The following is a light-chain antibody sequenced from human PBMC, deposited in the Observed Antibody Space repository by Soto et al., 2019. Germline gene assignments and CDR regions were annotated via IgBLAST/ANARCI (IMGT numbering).Light chain of an antibody. Sequence: QSVLTQPPSVSGTPGQRVTISCSGSSSNIGSNTVSWFQQLPGTAPKLLIYSHIQRPSGVPCRFSGSKSGTSASLAIRGRQSEDEADYYCAAWDDSLTGYVFGTGTKVTVL. CDR2: SHI. CDR3: AAWDDSLTGYV. J-gene: IGLJ1*01. CDR1: SSNIGSNT. V-gene: IGLV1-44*01.